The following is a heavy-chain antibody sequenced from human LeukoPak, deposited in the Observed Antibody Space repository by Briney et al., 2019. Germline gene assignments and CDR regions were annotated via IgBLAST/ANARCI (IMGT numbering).Heavy chain of an antibody. V-gene: IGHV4-39*06. CDR1: GASISGSNYY. CDR2: IYSSGST. Sequence: SETLSLTCAVSGASISGSNYYWGWIRQPPGTGLEWIGNIYSSGSTYYNASLQSRVTISIDTSKNQFPLKLSSVTAADTAVYYCARGPDWLRGVIRLDYWGQGTLVTVSS. J-gene: IGHJ4*02. D-gene: IGHD3-10*01. CDR3: ARGPDWLRGVIRLDY.